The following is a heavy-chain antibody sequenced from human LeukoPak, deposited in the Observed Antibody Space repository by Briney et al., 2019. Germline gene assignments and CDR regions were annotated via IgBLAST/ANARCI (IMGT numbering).Heavy chain of an antibody. D-gene: IGHD1-26*01. J-gene: IGHJ2*01. Sequence: SETLSLTCAVSGVSVGSNNYYWTWIRQSPGRGLEWIGSLSHGGSTNYNPSLKSRVTISVDTSKNQLSLRLSSVTAADTARYYCAWAVGAVYWYFDPWGRGTLVTVSS. CDR2: LSHGGST. CDR3: AWAVGAVYWYFDP. CDR1: GVSVGSNNYY. V-gene: IGHV4-61*01.